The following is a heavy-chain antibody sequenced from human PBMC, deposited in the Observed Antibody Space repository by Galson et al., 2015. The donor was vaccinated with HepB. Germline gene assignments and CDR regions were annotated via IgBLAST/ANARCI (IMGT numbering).Heavy chain of an antibody. Sequence: QSGAEVKKPGESLRISCKASGYNFTSYWIFWVRQMPGKGLEWMGRIDPSDSQTDYSPSFQGHVTISTDKSISTAYLRWSSLKASDTAMYYCATTAFCSTSSCPLFDYWGQGTLVTVPS. CDR3: ATTAFCSTSSCPLFDY. J-gene: IGHJ4*02. V-gene: IGHV5-10-1*01. CDR1: GYNFTSYW. D-gene: IGHD2-2*01. CDR2: IDPSDSQT.